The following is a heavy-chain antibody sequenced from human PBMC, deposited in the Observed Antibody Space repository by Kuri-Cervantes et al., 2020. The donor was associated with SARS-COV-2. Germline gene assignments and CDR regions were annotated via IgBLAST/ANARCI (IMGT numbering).Heavy chain of an antibody. J-gene: IGHJ4*02. CDR2: ISGSGGST. CDR3: AKDSRQAGGSCYPAGCARFGY. V-gene: IGHV3-23*01. D-gene: IGHD2-15*01. Sequence: GESLKISCAASGFTFSSYAMSWVRQAPGKGLEWVSAISGSGGSTYYADSVKGRFTISRDNSKNTLYLQMNSLRAEDTAVYYCAKDSRQAGGSCYPAGCARFGYWGQGTLVTVSS. CDR1: GFTFSSYA.